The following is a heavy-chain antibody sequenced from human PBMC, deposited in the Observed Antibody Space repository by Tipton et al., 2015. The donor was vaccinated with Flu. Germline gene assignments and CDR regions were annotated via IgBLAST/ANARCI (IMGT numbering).Heavy chain of an antibody. CDR2: ITDTSGHR. J-gene: IGHJ5*02. D-gene: IGHD3-3*01. Sequence: SLRLSCVGSGFNFSNYVMNWVRQAPGKGLEWVSGITDTSGHRVYADSVKGRFTVSRDNSKNTLYLLMDSLRAEDTAVYYCAKGSDPFWNGYYMAWGPGTPVTVSS. V-gene: IGHV3-23*01. CDR3: AKGSDPFWNGYYMA. CDR1: GFNFSNYV.